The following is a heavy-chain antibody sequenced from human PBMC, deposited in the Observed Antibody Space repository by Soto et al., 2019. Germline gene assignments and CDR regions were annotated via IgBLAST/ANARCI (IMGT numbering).Heavy chain of an antibody. CDR2: LNPDSGAT. V-gene: IGHV1-2*02. Sequence: ASVKVSCKASGYTFTGYYMHWVRQAPGQGLEWMGWLNPDSGATNYAQKFQGRVTMTRDTSITTAYMELSRLRSDDTAAYYCARGGSYYYGTDVWGQGTTVTVSS. J-gene: IGHJ6*02. D-gene: IGHD1-26*01. CDR3: ARGGSYYYGTDV. CDR1: GYTFTGYY.